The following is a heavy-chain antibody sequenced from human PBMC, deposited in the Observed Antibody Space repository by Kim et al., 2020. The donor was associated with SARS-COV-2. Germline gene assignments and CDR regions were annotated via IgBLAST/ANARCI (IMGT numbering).Heavy chain of an antibody. D-gene: IGHD2-15*01. CDR2: VSTYTGDT. CDR3: ARADSSSSGWAFDF. J-gene: IGHJ4*02. CDR1: GYALTTFG. Sequence: ASVKVSCKASGYALTTFGLIWVRQATGRGLEWVGWVSTYTGDTNYAQKIQGRVTMTTDISTSTAYMELDNLRSDDTAVYYCARADSSSSGWAFDFWGQGTLVTVSS. V-gene: IGHV1-18*01.